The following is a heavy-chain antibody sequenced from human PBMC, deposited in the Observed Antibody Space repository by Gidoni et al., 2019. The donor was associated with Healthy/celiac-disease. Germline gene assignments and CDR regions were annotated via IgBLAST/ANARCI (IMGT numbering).Heavy chain of an antibody. CDR1: GFPFSSYG. Sequence: QVQLVESGGGVVQPGRSLRLSCAASGFPFSSYGMHWVRQAPGKGLEWVAVISYDGSNKYYADSVKGRFTISRDNSKNTLYLQMNSLRAEDTAVYYCARDLTLGAASHFDYWGQGTLVTVSS. J-gene: IGHJ4*02. CDR2: ISYDGSNK. CDR3: ARDLTLGAASHFDY. D-gene: IGHD3-16*01. V-gene: IGHV3-30*03.